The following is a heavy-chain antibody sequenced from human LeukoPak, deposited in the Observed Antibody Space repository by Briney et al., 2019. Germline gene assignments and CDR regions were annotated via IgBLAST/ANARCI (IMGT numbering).Heavy chain of an antibody. CDR1: GFTFSSYW. D-gene: IGHD2/OR15-2a*01. V-gene: IGHV3-74*01. CDR2: INSDGSST. J-gene: IGHJ6*02. Sequence: GGSLRLSCAASGFTFSSYWMHWVRQAPGKGLVWVSRINSDGSSTSYADSVKGRFTISRDNAKNTLYLQMNSLRAEDTAVYYCARDLPPRGVFFHYYGRDVWGQGTTVTVSS. CDR3: ARDLPPRGVFFHYYGRDV.